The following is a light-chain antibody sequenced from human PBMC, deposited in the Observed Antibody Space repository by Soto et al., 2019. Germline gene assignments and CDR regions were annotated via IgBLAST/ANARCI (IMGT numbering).Light chain of an antibody. CDR1: QDINNR. V-gene: IGKV1-12*01. CDR2: AAS. Sequence: IQLTQSPSSLSASVGDRVTITCRASQDINNRLAWFQQRPGRAPKYLIQAASILQSGFPSRFSGSGSGTDFTLTINSLQPEDLATYYCLQVKSFPRTFGQGTKVELK. J-gene: IGKJ1*01. CDR3: LQVKSFPRT.